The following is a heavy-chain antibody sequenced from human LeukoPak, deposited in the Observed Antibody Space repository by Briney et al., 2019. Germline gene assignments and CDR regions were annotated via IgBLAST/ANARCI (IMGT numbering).Heavy chain of an antibody. CDR1: GFTFSSYW. Sequence: GGSLRLSCAASGFTFSSYWLHWVRQAPGKGLVWVSRIKGDERSTNYADSVKGRFTISRDNAKNTVYLEMNSLRAEDTAVYYCAKAYSSSDYYYMDVWGKGTTVTVSS. D-gene: IGHD6-6*01. V-gene: IGHV3-74*01. CDR2: IKGDERST. CDR3: AKAYSSSDYYYMDV. J-gene: IGHJ6*03.